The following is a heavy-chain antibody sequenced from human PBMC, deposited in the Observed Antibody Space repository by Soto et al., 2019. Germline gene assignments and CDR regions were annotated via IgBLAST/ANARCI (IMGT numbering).Heavy chain of an antibody. J-gene: IGHJ4*02. CDR3: VRALYGSGSSNY. D-gene: IGHD3-10*01. CDR1: GFSLDGYW. CDR2: INQGGNER. V-gene: IGHV3-7*04. Sequence: GGSLRLSCAASGFSLDGYWMTWVRQAPGKGLEWVANINQGGNERYYVDSVKGRFAISRDNAQNSLYLQMNSLRAEDTAVYYCVRALYGSGSSNYWGQGTLVTVSS.